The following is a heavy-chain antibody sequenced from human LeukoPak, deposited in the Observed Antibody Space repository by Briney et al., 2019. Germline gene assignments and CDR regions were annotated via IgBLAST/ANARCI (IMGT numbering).Heavy chain of an antibody. CDR2: FDPEDGET. CDR3: ATVGLFRVVLGVMYDY. Sequence: ASVKVSCKVSGYTLIELSMHWVRQAPGKGLEWMGGFDPEDGETIYAQKFQGRVTMTEDTSTDTAYMELSSLRSENTAVYYSATVGLFRVVLGVMYDYWGQGTLVTVSS. D-gene: IGHD2-15*01. V-gene: IGHV1-24*01. CDR1: GYTLIELS. J-gene: IGHJ4*02.